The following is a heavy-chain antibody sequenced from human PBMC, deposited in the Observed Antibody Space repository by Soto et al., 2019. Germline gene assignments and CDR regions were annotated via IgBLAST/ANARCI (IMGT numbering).Heavy chain of an antibody. CDR1: GGTFSSYA. D-gene: IGHD3-22*01. CDR2: IIPIFGTA. Sequence: SVKVSCKASGGTFSSYAISWVRQAPGQGLEWMGGIIPIFGTANYAQKFQGRVTITADESTSTAYMALSSLRSEDTAVYYCARDITNSLYYYDSSGPKTLYGMDVWGQGTTVTVSS. J-gene: IGHJ6*02. CDR3: ARDITNSLYYYDSSGPKTLYGMDV. V-gene: IGHV1-69*13.